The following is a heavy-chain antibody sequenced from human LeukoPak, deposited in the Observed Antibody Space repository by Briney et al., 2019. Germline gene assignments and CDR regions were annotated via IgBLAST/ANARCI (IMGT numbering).Heavy chain of an antibody. J-gene: IGHJ6*03. CDR2: ISGSGGST. Sequence: PGGSLRLSCAASGFTFSSYAMSWVRQAPGKGLEWVSAISGSGGSTYYADSVKGRFTISRDNSKNTLYLQMNSLRAEDTAVYYRAKGYYDFWSGSLFYYYMDVWGKGTTVTVSS. CDR1: GFTFSSYA. D-gene: IGHD3-3*01. V-gene: IGHV3-23*01. CDR3: AKGYYDFWSGSLFYYYMDV.